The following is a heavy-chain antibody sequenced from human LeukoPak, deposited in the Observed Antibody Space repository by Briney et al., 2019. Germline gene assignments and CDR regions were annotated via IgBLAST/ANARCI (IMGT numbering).Heavy chain of an antibody. J-gene: IGHJ4*02. D-gene: IGHD6-13*01. CDR1: GYTFTGYY. CDR3: ARWRTYSSSDLYYFDY. Sequence: RASVKVSCKASGYTFTGYYMHWVRQAPGQGLEWMGWINPNSGGTNYAQKFQGRVTMTRDTSISTAYMELSSLRSEDTAVYYCARWRTYSSSDLYYFDYWGQGTLVTVSS. V-gene: IGHV1-2*02. CDR2: INPNSGGT.